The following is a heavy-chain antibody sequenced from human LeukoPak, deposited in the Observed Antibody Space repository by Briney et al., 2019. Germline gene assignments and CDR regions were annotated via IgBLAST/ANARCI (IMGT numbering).Heavy chain of an antibody. Sequence: SETLSLTCTVSGDSISSYYWSWIRPPPGQGLEWIGFIYNSGTTRYNPSLKSRITISVDTSKNQFSLKLSSVTAADMGVYYCARDGSTGNYHNWFDPWGQGTLVTGSS. D-gene: IGHD3-22*01. CDR3: ARDGSTGNYHNWFDP. J-gene: IGHJ5*02. V-gene: IGHV4-59*01. CDR2: IYNSGTT. CDR1: GDSISSYY.